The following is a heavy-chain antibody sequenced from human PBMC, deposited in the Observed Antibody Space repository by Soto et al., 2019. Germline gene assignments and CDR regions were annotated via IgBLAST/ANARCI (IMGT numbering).Heavy chain of an antibody. CDR1: GFTFSSYG. V-gene: IGHV3-30*18. CDR2: ISYDGSNK. Sequence: QVQLVESGGGVVQPGRSLRLSCAASGFTFSSYGMHWVRQAPGKGLEWVAVISYDGSNKYYADSVKGRFTISRDNSKNTLYLQMNSLRAEDTAVYYCAKDVLWYSSSSGYLAYWGQGILVTVSS. J-gene: IGHJ4*02. CDR3: AKDVLWYSSSSGYLAY. D-gene: IGHD6-6*01.